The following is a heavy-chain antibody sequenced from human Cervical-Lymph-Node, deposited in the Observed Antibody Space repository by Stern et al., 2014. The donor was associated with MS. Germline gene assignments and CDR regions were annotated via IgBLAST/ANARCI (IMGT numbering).Heavy chain of an antibody. Sequence: ESGPTLVKPTQTLTLTCTFSGFSLSTSGVGVGWIRQPPGKALEWLALIYWDDDKRYSPSLKSRLTITKDTSKNQVVLTMTNMDPVDTATYYCALTDSMVRGFYYGMDVWGQGTTVTVSS. CDR3: ALTDSMVRGFYYGMDV. CDR1: GFSLSTSGVG. J-gene: IGHJ6*02. V-gene: IGHV2-5*02. D-gene: IGHD3-10*01. CDR2: IYWDDDK.